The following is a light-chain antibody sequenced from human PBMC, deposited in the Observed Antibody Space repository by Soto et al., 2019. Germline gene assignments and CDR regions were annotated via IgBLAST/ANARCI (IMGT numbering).Light chain of an antibody. J-gene: IGKJ4*01. CDR1: QTISTY. CDR2: DAS. V-gene: IGKV1-39*01. CDR3: QQSFSSRLS. Sequence: DIQMTQSPSSLSASLGDRVTITCRASQTISTYVTWYQQKPGKAPKALISDASTLQSGVPSRFSGSGSGTDFTLIISSLQPEDVATYYCQQSFSSRLSFRGGTQVEIK.